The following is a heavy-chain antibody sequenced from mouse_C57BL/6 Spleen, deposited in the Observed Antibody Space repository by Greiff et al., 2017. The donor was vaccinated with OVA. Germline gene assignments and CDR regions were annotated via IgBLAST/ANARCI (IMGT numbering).Heavy chain of an antibody. CDR1: GYTFTSYW. D-gene: IGHD3-2*02. CDR3: ARGCSSGYTWFAY. V-gene: IGHV1-55*01. J-gene: IGHJ3*01. Sequence: QVQLQQPGAELVKPGASVKMSCKASGYTFTSYWITWVKQRPGQGLEWIGDIYPGSGSTNYNEKFKSKATLTVDTSSSTAYMQLSSLTSEDSAVYYCARGCSSGYTWFAYWGQGTLVTVSA. CDR2: IYPGSGST.